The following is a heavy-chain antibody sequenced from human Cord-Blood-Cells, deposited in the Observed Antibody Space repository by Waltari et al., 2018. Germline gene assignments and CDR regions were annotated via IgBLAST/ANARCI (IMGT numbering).Heavy chain of an antibody. D-gene: IGHD2-2*02. CDR2: INHSGST. Sequence: QVQLQQWGAGLLKPSETLSLTCAVYGGSFSGYYWSWIRQPPGKGLEWIGEINHSGSTNYNPSLKSRVTISVDTSKNQFSLKLSSVTAADTAVYYCARGVGDIVVVPAAIYYFDYWGQGTLVTVSS. J-gene: IGHJ4*02. CDR1: GGSFSGYY. CDR3: ARGVGDIVVVPAAIYYFDY. V-gene: IGHV4-34*01.